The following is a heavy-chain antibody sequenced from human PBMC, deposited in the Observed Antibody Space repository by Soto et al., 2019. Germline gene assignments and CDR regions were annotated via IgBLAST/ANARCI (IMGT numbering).Heavy chain of an antibody. J-gene: IGHJ5*02. Sequence: SETLSLTCTVSGGSISSGGYYWSWIRQHPGKGLEWIGYIYYSGSTYYNPSLKSRVTISVDTSKNQFSLKLSSVTAADTAVYYCARDWEEGGYSYGFDPWGQGTLVTVSS. CDR3: ARDWEEGGYSYGFDP. V-gene: IGHV4-31*03. D-gene: IGHD5-18*01. CDR2: IYYSGST. CDR1: GGSISSGGYY.